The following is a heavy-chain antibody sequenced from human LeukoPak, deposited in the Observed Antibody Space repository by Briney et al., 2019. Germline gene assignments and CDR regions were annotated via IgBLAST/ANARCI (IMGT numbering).Heavy chain of an antibody. V-gene: IGHV3-21*01. D-gene: IGHD3-10*01. J-gene: IGHJ4*02. CDR1: GFTFSSYS. Sequence: TGGSLRLSCAASGFTFSSYSMNWVRQAPGKGLEWVSSISSSSSYIYYADSVKGRFAISRDNAKNSLYLQMNSLRAEDTAVYYCARDFYYYGSGSSDYWGQGTLVTVSS. CDR3: ARDFYYYGSGSSDY. CDR2: ISSSSSYI.